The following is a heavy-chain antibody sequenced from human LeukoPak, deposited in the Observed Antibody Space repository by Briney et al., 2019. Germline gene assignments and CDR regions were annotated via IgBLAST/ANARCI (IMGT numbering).Heavy chain of an antibody. D-gene: IGHD6-13*01. Sequence: ASVKVSCKASGYTFTSYAMNWVRQAPGQGLEWMGWINTNTGNPTYAQGFTGRFVFSLDTSVSTAYLQISSLKAEDTAVYYCASAPLYSSSWLHYYYYYMDAWGKGTTVTVSS. V-gene: IGHV7-4-1*02. CDR1: GYTFTSYA. CDR2: INTNTGNP. J-gene: IGHJ6*03. CDR3: ASAPLYSSSWLHYYYYYMDA.